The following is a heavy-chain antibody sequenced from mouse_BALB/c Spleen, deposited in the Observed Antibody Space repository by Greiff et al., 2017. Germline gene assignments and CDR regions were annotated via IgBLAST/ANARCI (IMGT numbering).Heavy chain of an antibody. D-gene: IGHD2-1*01. CDR1: GYSITSGYY. J-gene: IGHJ2*01. Sequence: VQLKQSGPGLVKPSQSLSLTCSVTGYSITSGYYWNWIRQFPGNKLEWMGYISYDGSNNYNPSLKNRISITRDTSKNQFFLKLNSVTTEDTATYYCARDGNYYFDYWGQGTTLTVSS. CDR3: ARDGNYYFDY. CDR2: ISYDGSN. V-gene: IGHV3-6*02.